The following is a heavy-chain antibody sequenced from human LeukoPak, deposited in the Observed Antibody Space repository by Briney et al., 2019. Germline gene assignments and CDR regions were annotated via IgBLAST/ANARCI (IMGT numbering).Heavy chain of an antibody. Sequence: GKSLRLSCAASGFKFSAYGMHWVRQAPGKGLEWVAFIRYDGSNKYYADSVKGRFTISRDNSENTLYLQMNSLRAEDTAVYYCAKDLDYYYYYMDVWGKGTTVTISS. CDR2: IRYDGSNK. CDR1: GFKFSAYG. V-gene: IGHV3-30*02. J-gene: IGHJ6*03. CDR3: AKDLDYYYYYMDV.